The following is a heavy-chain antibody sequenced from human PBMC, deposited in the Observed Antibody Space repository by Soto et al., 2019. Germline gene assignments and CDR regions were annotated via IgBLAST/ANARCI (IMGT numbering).Heavy chain of an antibody. J-gene: IGHJ5*02. D-gene: IGHD3-10*01. V-gene: IGHV4-39*07. CDR1: GGSIRTSGYC. CDR2: IYYSGST. Sequence: SETLSLTCTVSGGSIRTSGYCWGWNRRPPGKGLEVIAKIYYSGSTNYNPSLQSRVTISVDTSKNQFSLKLSSVTAADTAVYYCARRETTYGSGSYPGLLTWFDPWGQGTLVTV. CDR3: ARRETTYGSGSYPGLLTWFDP.